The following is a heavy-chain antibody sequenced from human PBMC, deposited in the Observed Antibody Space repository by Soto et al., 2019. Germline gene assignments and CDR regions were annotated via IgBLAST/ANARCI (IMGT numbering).Heavy chain of an antibody. CDR2: IDPSDSYT. Sequence: GESLKISCKGSGYSFTSYWITWVRQMPGKGLEWMGRIDPSDSYTNYSPSFQGHVTISADKSISTAYLQWSSLKASDTAMYYCARHTAYYDSSGYYVHWGQGXLVTGYS. V-gene: IGHV5-10-1*01. CDR1: GYSFTSYW. J-gene: IGHJ4*02. D-gene: IGHD3-22*01. CDR3: ARHTAYYDSSGYYVH.